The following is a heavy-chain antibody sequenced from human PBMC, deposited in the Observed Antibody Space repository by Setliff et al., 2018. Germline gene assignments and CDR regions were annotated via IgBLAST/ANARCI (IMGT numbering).Heavy chain of an antibody. Sequence: QPGGSLRLSCAASGFTFSSYSMNWVRQAPGKGLEWVSYISSSSSTIYYADSVKGRFTISRDNAKNSLYLQMNSLRAEDTAVYYCARVGVPAVCLYFDYWGQGTLVTVS. CDR2: ISSSSSTI. D-gene: IGHD2-8*01. V-gene: IGHV3-48*01. J-gene: IGHJ4*02. CDR3: ARVGVPAVCLYFDY. CDR1: GFTFSSYS.